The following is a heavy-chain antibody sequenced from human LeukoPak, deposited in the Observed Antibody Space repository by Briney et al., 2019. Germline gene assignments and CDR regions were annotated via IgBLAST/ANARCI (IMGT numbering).Heavy chain of an antibody. J-gene: IGHJ4*02. D-gene: IGHD1-26*01. CDR3: AKDRTVGGATTLLFDF. Sequence: GGSLRLSCAASGFTFNNYAMSWVRQTPGKGLEWVSGISGSGGSTYYADSVKGRFTISRDSFENTLNLQMSSLRAEDTAVYYCAKDRTVGGATTLLFDFWGQGTLVSVSS. CDR1: GFTFNNYA. CDR2: ISGSGGST. V-gene: IGHV3-23*01.